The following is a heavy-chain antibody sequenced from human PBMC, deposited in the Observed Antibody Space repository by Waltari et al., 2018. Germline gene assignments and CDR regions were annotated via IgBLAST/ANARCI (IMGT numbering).Heavy chain of an antibody. CDR1: GGTFSSSA. CDR3: ASPYYYDSSGQIDY. CDR2: IIPIFGTA. Sequence: QVQLVQSGAEVKKPGSSVKVSCKASGGTFSSSAISWVRPAPGQGLEWMGGIIPIFGTANYAQKFQGRVTITADESTSTAYMELSSLRSEDTAVYYCASPYYYDSSGQIDYWGQGTLVTVSS. D-gene: IGHD3-22*01. V-gene: IGHV1-69*01. J-gene: IGHJ4*02.